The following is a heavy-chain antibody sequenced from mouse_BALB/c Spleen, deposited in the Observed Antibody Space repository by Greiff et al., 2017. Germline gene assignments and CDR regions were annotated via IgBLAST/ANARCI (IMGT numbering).Heavy chain of an antibody. J-gene: IGHJ4*01. CDR3: ARGDYDDAMDY. CDR2: SRNKANDYTT. D-gene: IGHD2-4*01. CDR1: GFTFSDFY. Sequence: EVKVVESGGGLVQPGGSLRLSCATSGFTFSDFYMEWVRQPPGKRLEWIAASRNKANDYTTEYSASVKGRFIVSRDTSQSILYLQMNALRAEDTAIYYCARGDYDDAMDYWGQGTSVTVSS. V-gene: IGHV7-1*02.